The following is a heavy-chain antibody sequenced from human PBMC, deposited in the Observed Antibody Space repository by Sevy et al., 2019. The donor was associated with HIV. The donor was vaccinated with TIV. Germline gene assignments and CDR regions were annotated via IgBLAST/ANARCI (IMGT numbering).Heavy chain of an antibody. D-gene: IGHD3-3*01. CDR2: ISYDGSKK. J-gene: IGHJ4*02. V-gene: IGHV3-30-3*01. CDR3: ARANEYYDFWSGYTTGYFDY. Sequence: GGSLRLSCAASGFTFSSYAMHWVRQAPGKGLEWVAVISYDGSKKYYADSVKGRFTISRDNSKNTLYLQMNSLRAEDTAVYYCARANEYYDFWSGYTTGYFDYWGQGTLVTVSS. CDR1: GFTFSSYA.